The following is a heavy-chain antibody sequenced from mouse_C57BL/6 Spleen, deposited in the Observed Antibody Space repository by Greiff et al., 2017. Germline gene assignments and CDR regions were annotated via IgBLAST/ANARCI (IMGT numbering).Heavy chain of an antibody. Sequence: VKLMESGAELMKPGASVKLSCKATGYTFTGSWIEWVKQRPGHGLEWIGEILPGSGSTNYNEKFKGKATFTADTSSNTAYMQLSSLTTEDSAIYYCAREEDDYDGFAYWGQGTLVTVSA. J-gene: IGHJ3*01. CDR3: AREEDDYDGFAY. CDR1: GYTFTGSW. V-gene: IGHV1-9*01. D-gene: IGHD2-4*01. CDR2: ILPGSGST.